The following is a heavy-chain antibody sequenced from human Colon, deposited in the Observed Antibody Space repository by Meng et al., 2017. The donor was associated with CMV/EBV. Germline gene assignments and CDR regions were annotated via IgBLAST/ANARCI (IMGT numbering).Heavy chain of an antibody. J-gene: IGHJ4*02. Sequence: SETLSLTCAVYSGSFSGHYWSWIRQPPGKGLQWIGEINHSGSTNYNPSLKSRVTISVDTSKNQFSLKLSSVTAADTAVYYCASKGVGYSSGWYELDYWGQGTLVTVSS. CDR3: ASKGVGYSSGWYELDY. D-gene: IGHD6-19*01. V-gene: IGHV4-34*01. CDR1: SGSFSGHY. CDR2: INHSGST.